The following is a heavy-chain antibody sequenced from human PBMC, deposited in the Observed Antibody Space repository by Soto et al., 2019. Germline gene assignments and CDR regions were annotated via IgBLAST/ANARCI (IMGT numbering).Heavy chain of an antibody. D-gene: IGHD3-22*01. Sequence: TWSGSGGSMSRGCKYWSWIREDAGKGLEWIGNMHHSGSTSYNPSPKSRVTISVEKSTNPFSLKVSTVTAADTDVYFCAIKHHHDSSAYCLEWGQGTLLTVS. J-gene: IGHJ4*02. V-gene: IGHV4-31*02. CDR2: MHHSGST. CDR1: GGSMSRGCKY. CDR3: AIKHHHDSSAYCLE.